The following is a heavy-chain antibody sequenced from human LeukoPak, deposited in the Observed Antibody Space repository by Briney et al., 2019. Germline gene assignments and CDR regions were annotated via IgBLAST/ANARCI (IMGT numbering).Heavy chain of an antibody. CDR3: AKTGGDQPLHESCFDP. Sequence: PGGSLRLSCAASGFTFSSYGMHWVRQAPGKGPEWVAVIWYDGSNKYYADSVKGRLTISRDNSKNTLYLQMNSLRAEDTAVYYCAKTGGDQPLHESCFDPWGQGTLVTVSS. D-gene: IGHD2-2*01. J-gene: IGHJ5*02. CDR1: GFTFSSYG. CDR2: IWYDGSNK. V-gene: IGHV3-33*06.